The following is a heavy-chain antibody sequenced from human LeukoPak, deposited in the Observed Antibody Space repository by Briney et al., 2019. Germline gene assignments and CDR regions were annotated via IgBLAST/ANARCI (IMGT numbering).Heavy chain of an antibody. D-gene: IGHD6-6*01. CDR1: GYTFTGYY. CDR3: ARDRVPLDSSSSLDFDY. CDR2: INPNSGGT. V-gene: IGHV1-2*02. Sequence: ASVKVSCKASGYTFTGYYMHWVRPAPGQGLEWMGWINPNSGGTNYAQKFQGRVTMTRDTSISTAYMELGRLRSDDTAVYYCARDRVPLDSSSSLDFDYWGQGTLVTVSS. J-gene: IGHJ4*02.